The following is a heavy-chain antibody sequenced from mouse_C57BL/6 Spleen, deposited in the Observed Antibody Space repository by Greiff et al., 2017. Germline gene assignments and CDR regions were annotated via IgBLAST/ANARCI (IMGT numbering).Heavy chain of an antibody. Sequence: EVTLMESGGGLVKPGGSLKLSCAASGFTFSDSGMHWVRQAPEPGLEWVAYISSGSSNIYYADTVKGRFTISRDKAKNTLFLQMTSLRSEDTAMYYCARGGYYTPYYFDYWGQGTTLTVSS. CDR3: ARGGYYTPYYFDY. CDR2: ISSGSSNI. J-gene: IGHJ2*01. V-gene: IGHV5-17*01. CDR1: GFTFSDSG. D-gene: IGHD2-3*01.